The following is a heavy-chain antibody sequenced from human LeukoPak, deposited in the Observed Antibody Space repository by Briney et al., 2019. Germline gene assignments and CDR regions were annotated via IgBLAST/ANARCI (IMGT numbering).Heavy chain of an antibody. Sequence: TGGSLRLSCAASGFTVTSNYMSWVRQAPGKGLEWVSTISGNGADTYYADSVKGRSTISRDFSKNTIFPHVDNLRPEDTARYYCAKSGDIEGALYNQFFDFWGQGSLVTVSS. CDR1: GFTVTSNY. J-gene: IGHJ4*02. D-gene: IGHD2-2*02. V-gene: IGHV3-23*01. CDR2: ISGNGADT. CDR3: AKSGDIEGALYNQFFDF.